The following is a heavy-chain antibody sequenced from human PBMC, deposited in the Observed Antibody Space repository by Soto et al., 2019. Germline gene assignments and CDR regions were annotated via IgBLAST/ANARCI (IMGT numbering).Heavy chain of an antibody. J-gene: IGHJ4*02. D-gene: IGHD2-15*01. V-gene: IGHV4-39*01. CDR1: GGSISSSSYY. CDR3: ARHDIVVVVAFDY. CDR2: IYYSGST. Sequence: SETLSLTCTVSGGSISSSSYYWGWIRQPPGKGLEWIGSIYYSGSTYYNPSLKSRVTISVDTSKNQFSLKLSSVTAADTAVYYCARHDIVVVVAFDYWGQGTLVTVSS.